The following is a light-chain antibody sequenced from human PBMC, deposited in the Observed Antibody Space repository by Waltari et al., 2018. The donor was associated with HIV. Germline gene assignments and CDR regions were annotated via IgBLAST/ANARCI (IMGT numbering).Light chain of an antibody. Sequence: QSALTQPPSASGSPGQSVTIPCTGKTSDVGAYHYVSWYQQHPGKAPKLMISEVFKRPSGVPDRFSGSKSGNTASLTVSGLQAEDEADYYCTSYAGRNTFVFGGGTKLTVL. CDR2: EVF. CDR3: TSYAGRNTFV. J-gene: IGLJ2*01. CDR1: TSDVGAYHY. V-gene: IGLV2-8*01.